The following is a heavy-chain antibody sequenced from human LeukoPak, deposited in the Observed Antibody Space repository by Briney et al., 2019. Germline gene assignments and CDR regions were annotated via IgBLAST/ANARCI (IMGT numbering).Heavy chain of an antibody. CDR2: IYTSGST. Sequence: SETLSLTCTVSGGSMSTYYWSWIRQPPGRGLEWIGHIYTSGSTNYNPSLKSRVTMSVDTSKNQFSLKLSSVTAADTAVYYCARDANWFDPWGQGTLVTVSS. V-gene: IGHV4-4*07. CDR1: GGSMSTYY. J-gene: IGHJ5*02. CDR3: ARDANWFDP.